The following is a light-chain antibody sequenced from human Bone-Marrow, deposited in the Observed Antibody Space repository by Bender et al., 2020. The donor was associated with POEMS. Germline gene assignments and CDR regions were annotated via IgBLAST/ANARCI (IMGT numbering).Light chain of an antibody. CDR2: DNT. Sequence: QSVLTQPPSVSGALGQWVTISCTGGSSNLGAGYDAHWYQQLPGTAPKLLIQDNTNRPSGVPARFSASKSGASASLAIAGLQAEDEADYYCQSYDSSLSGYVFGTGTKVSVL. V-gene: IGLV1-40*01. CDR1: SSNLGAGYD. CDR3: QSYDSSLSGYV. J-gene: IGLJ1*01.